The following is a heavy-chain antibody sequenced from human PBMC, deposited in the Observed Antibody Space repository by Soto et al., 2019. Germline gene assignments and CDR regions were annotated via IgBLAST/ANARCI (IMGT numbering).Heavy chain of an antibody. D-gene: IGHD2-2*01. CDR3: AKDQLLFPKYYYYGMDV. Sequence: GGSLRLSCEASGFTFTSYGMHWVRQAPGKGLEWVAVISYDGSNKYYADSVKGRFTIFRDNSKSTLYLQMNSLRAEDTAVYYCAKDQLLFPKYYYYGMDVWGQGTTVTVSS. CDR2: ISYDGSNK. V-gene: IGHV3-30*18. CDR1: GFTFTSYG. J-gene: IGHJ6*02.